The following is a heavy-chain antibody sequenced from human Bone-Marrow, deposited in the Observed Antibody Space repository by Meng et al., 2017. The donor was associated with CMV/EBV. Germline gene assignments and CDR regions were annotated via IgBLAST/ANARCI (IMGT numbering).Heavy chain of an antibody. V-gene: IGHV4-39*07. J-gene: IGHJ4*02. CDR3: ARDMSATFDY. D-gene: IGHD3-10*02. CDR1: GGSISSSSYY. Sequence: SEPLSLTCTVSGGSISSSSYYWGWIRQPPGKGLEWIGSIYYSGSTYYNPSLKSRVTISVDTSKNQFSLKLKSVTAADTAVYYCARDMSATFDYWGRGTLVTVSS. CDR2: IYYSGST.